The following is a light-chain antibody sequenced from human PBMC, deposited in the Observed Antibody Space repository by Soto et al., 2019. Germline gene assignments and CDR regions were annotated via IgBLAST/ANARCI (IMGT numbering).Light chain of an antibody. V-gene: IGKV3-11*01. J-gene: IGKJ3*01. CDR1: QSVSSY. CDR3: QQRSNWPGT. Sequence: EIVLTQSPATLSLSPGERATLSCRASQSVSSYLAWYQQKRGQAPRLLIYDASNRATGIPARFSGSGSGTDFTLTISSLEPEDFAVYYCQQRSNWPGTFGPGTKVDIK. CDR2: DAS.